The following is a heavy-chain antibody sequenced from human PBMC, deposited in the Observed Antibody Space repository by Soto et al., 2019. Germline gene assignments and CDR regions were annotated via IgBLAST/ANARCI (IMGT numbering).Heavy chain of an antibody. Sequence: ASVKVSCNAYGYTFKNYGFSWVRQAPGQGLEWMGWISGYNGNTNYAERLQGRVTMTTDTSTSTAYMELKSLRYDDTAVYYCAREGQLGYWGQGTPVTVSS. J-gene: IGHJ4*02. CDR1: GYTFKNYG. D-gene: IGHD6-6*01. CDR3: AREGQLGY. CDR2: ISGYNGNT. V-gene: IGHV1-18*01.